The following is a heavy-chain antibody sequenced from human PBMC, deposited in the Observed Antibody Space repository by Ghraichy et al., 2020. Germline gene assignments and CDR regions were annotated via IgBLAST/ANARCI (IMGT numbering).Heavy chain of an antibody. J-gene: IGHJ4*02. CDR1: GDSIDSGDYF. Sequence: LRLSCIVSGDSIDSGDYFWGWIRQLPGKGLEWIGYIYKSGSTYYQPSLQSRLTISIDASKNQFSLKLNSVTAADTAVYYCARARNSSGYYPVGYWGQGTLVTVSS. CDR2: IYKSGST. CDR3: ARARNSSGYYPVGY. V-gene: IGHV4-30-4*08. D-gene: IGHD3-22*01.